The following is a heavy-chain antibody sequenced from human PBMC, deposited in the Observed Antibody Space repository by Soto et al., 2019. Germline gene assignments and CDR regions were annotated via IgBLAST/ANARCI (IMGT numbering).Heavy chain of an antibody. Sequence: ASVKVSCKASGYTFTSYYMHWVRQAPGQGLEWMGIINPSGGSTSYVQKFQGRVTMTRDTSTSTVYMELSSLRSADTAVYYCARVTAAAKDYHHYGLDGSGQGTTVTVSS. CDR1: GYTFTSYY. V-gene: IGHV1-46*01. D-gene: IGHD2-2*01. J-gene: IGHJ6*02. CDR3: ARVTAAAKDYHHYGLDG. CDR2: INPSGGST.